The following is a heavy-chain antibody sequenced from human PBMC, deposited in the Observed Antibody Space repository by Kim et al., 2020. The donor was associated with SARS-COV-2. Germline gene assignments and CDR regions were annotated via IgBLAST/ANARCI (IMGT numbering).Heavy chain of an antibody. V-gene: IGHV3-7*01. Sequence: GGSLRLSCAASGLTFSTYWMSWVRQAPGKGLEWVANVRQDGGETYYVDSVMGRFTVSRDNAENSLYLQMNSLRVEDTAVYYCANIASAGTGIWYLDYWGQGTLVTVSS. CDR1: GLTFSTYW. D-gene: IGHD6-13*01. CDR3: ANIASAGTGIWYLDY. CDR2: VRQDGGET. J-gene: IGHJ4*02.